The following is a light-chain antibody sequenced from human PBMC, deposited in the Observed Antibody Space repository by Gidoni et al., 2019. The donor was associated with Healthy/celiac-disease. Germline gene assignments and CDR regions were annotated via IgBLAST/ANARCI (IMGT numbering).Light chain of an antibody. CDR2: QDS. Sequence: SSELTQLPSVSVPPGQTASITCSGDKLGDKYACWYQQKPGQSPVLVIYQDSTRRSGIPGRFSGSNSGNTATLTISGTQAMDEADYYCQAWDSSTLYVFGTGTKVTVL. J-gene: IGLJ1*01. V-gene: IGLV3-1*01. CDR3: QAWDSSTLYV. CDR1: KLGDKY.